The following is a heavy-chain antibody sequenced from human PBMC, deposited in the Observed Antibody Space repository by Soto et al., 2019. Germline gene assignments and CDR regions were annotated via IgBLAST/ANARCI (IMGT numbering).Heavy chain of an antibody. CDR1: GYTLTSYG. CDR2: INAANGDT. Sequence: ASVQVSCQASGYTLTSYGIHWVRQAPGQRLEWMGWINAANGDTKYSPKFQGRVTITRDTSASTAYMELSSLRSEDTAVYYCVRRHVSATGIDWFDPWGQGTLVTVS. D-gene: IGHD6-13*01. J-gene: IGHJ5*02. CDR3: VRRHVSATGIDWFDP. V-gene: IGHV1-3*01.